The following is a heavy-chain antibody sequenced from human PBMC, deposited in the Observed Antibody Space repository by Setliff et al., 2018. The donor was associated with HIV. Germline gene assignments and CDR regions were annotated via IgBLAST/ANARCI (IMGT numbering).Heavy chain of an antibody. CDR2: INHSGST. Sequence: TSETLSLTCAVSGYSIRSSYWWGWIRQPPGKGLEWIGEINHSGSTNYNPSLKTRVTIMADTSKNQFSLKLGSVTAADTAVYYCAREWSYGAFDTFDVWGQGTMVTVSS. V-gene: IGHV4-4*02. CDR1: GYSIRSSYW. CDR3: AREWSYGAFDTFDV. J-gene: IGHJ3*01. D-gene: IGHD5-18*01.